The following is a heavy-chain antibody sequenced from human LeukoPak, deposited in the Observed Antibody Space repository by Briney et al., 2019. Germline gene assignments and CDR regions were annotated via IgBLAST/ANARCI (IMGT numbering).Heavy chain of an antibody. CDR1: GGSISSSSYY. CDR3: AREIQYYYDSSGYQI. D-gene: IGHD3-22*01. V-gene: IGHV4-39*07. J-gene: IGHJ4*02. Sequence: SETLSLTCTVSGGSISSSSYYWGWIRQPPGKGLEWIGSIYYSGSTYYDPSLKSRVTISVDTSKNQFSLKLSSVTAADTAVHYCAREIQYYYDSSGYQIWGQGTLVTVSS. CDR2: IYYSGST.